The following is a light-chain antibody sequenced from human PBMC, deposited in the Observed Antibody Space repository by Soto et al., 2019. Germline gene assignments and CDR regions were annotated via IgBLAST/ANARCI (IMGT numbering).Light chain of an antibody. Sequence: DIQLTQSPSTLSTSVGDRVTITCRASQSISSWLAWYQQKPGKAPNLLIYKASRLQSGVPSRFSGSGSGTEFTLTISSLQPDDFATDYCQQYNSYPYNFGQGTKLEIK. V-gene: IGKV1-5*03. CDR1: QSISSW. CDR2: KAS. CDR3: QQYNSYPYN. J-gene: IGKJ2*01.